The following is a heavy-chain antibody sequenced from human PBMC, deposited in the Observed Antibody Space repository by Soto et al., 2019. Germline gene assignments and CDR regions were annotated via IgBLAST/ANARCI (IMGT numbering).Heavy chain of an antibody. J-gene: IGHJ1*01. V-gene: IGHV3-21*01. Sequence: GGSLRLSCAAPGFSFSSYSMNWVRQAPGKGLEWVSSISSSSSYIYYADSVKGRFTISRDNAKNSLYLQMNSLRAEDTAVYYCARSVAVAVQYFQHWGQGTLVTVSS. D-gene: IGHD6-19*01. CDR2: ISSSSSYI. CDR1: GFSFSSYS. CDR3: ARSVAVAVQYFQH.